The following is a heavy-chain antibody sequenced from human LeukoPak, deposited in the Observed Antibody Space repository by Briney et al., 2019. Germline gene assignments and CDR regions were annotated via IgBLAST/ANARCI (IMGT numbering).Heavy chain of an antibody. CDR1: GGSISSCTYS. V-gene: IGHV4-39*07. Sequence: PSETLSLTCSVSGGSISSCTYSWGWIRQPPGKGLEWIGSFSCSGSTYYNPSLKSRVTISVDTSKNQFSLKLSSVTAADTAVYYCARRLGLLWFGELLPHFDYWGQGTLVTVSS. CDR2: FSCSGST. D-gene: IGHD3-10*01. CDR3: ARRLGLLWFGELLPHFDY. J-gene: IGHJ4*02.